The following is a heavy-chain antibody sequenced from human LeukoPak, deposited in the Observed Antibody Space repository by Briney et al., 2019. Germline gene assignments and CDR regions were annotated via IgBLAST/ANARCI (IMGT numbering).Heavy chain of an antibody. J-gene: IGHJ5*02. CDR1: GYTFTGYY. Sequence: EASVKVSCKASGYTFTGYYMHWVRQAPGQGLEWMGWINPNSGGTNYAQKFQGWVTMTRDTSISTAYMELSRLRSDDTAVYYCATGGGSSSWYWEAVWFDPWGQGTLVTVSS. CDR2: INPNSGGT. CDR3: ATGGGSSSWYWEAVWFDP. D-gene: IGHD6-13*01. V-gene: IGHV1-2*04.